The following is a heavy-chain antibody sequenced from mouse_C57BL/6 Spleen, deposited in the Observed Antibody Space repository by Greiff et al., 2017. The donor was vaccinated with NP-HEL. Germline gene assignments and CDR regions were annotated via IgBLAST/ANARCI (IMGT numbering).Heavy chain of an antibody. V-gene: IGHV1-26*01. Sequence: EVQLQQSGPELVKPGASVKISCKASGYTFTDYYMNWVKQSHGKSLEWIGDINPNNGGTSYNQKFKGKATLTVDKSSSTAYMELRSLTSEDSAVYYCARVGPGGDYAMDYWGQGTSVTVSS. CDR1: GYTFTDYY. CDR3: ARVGPGGDYAMDY. J-gene: IGHJ4*01. CDR2: INPNNGGT. D-gene: IGHD3-1*01.